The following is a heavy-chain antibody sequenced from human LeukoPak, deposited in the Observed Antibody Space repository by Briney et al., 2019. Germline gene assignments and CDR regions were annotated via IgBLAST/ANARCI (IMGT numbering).Heavy chain of an antibody. CDR3: ARDEAYCSGGSCYSSWFDP. V-gene: IGHV4-31*03. Sequence: SETLSLTCTVSGGSISSSSHYWGWFRQSPGKGLEWIGYIYYSGSTYYNPSLKSRVTISVDTSKNQFSLKLSSVTAADTAVYYCARDEAYCSGGSCYSSWFDPWGQGTQVTVSS. CDR1: GGSISSSSHY. D-gene: IGHD2-15*01. CDR2: IYYSGST. J-gene: IGHJ5*02.